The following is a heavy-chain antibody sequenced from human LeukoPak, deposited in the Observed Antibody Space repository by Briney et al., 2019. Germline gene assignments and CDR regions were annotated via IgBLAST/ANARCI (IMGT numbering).Heavy chain of an antibody. CDR2: IYYSGST. J-gene: IGHJ3*02. V-gene: IGHV4-39*01. D-gene: IGHD6-19*01. CDR1: GGSISSSSYY. Sequence: SETLSLTCAVSGGSISSSSYYWGWIRQPPGKGLEWIGSIYYSGSTYYNPSLKSRVTISVDTSKNQFSLKLSSVTAADTAVYYCARHSSSGIYWAFDIWGQGTMVTVSS. CDR3: ARHSSSGIYWAFDI.